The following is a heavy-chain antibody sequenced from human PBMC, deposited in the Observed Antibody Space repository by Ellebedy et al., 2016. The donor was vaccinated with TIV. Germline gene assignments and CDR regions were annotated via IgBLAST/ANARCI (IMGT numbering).Heavy chain of an antibody. J-gene: IGHJ4*02. D-gene: IGHD3-16*01. CDR1: GYTFSGYY. CDR3: AGRGRFAEQKY. CDR2: INPNSGGT. Sequence: AASVKVSCKASGYTFSGYYMHWVRQAPGQGLEWMGWINPNSGGTNDAQKFQGRVTMTRDTSISTAYMELSRLRSDDTAVYYCAGRGRFAEQKYWGQGTLVTVSS. V-gene: IGHV1-2*02.